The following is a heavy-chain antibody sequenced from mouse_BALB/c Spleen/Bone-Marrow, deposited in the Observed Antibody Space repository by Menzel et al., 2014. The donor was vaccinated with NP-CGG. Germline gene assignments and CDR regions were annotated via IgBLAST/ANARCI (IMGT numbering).Heavy chain of an antibody. J-gene: IGHJ3*01. CDR3: ARGDWFTN. Sequence: EVQLQESGPELVKPGTSVKISCKASGYSFTGYYMHWVKQSHVKSLVWIGRINPYTGATTYNQNFNVKASLTVDKSSSTAYKELHSLTSEDSAVYYCARGDWFTNRGQGARVTVSA. CDR1: GYSFTGYY. CDR2: INPYTGAT. V-gene: IGHV1-42*01.